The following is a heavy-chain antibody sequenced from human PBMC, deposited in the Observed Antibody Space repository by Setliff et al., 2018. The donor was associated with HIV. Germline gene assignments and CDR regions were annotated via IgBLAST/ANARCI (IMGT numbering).Heavy chain of an antibody. V-gene: IGHV1-2*02. Sequence: ASVKVSCKTSGYMFNIYYMHWVRQVPGQGLEWMGWSNPNTNGTKYAQKFQGRVTMTMDTSTTTAYMELSGLKSDDTAVYYCARDHVVCSGGTCRSDDPYYYYYMNVWGQGTTVTVSS. CDR2: SNPNTNGT. CDR1: GYMFNIYY. D-gene: IGHD2-15*01. CDR3: ARDHVVCSGGTCRSDDPYYYYYMNV. J-gene: IGHJ6*03.